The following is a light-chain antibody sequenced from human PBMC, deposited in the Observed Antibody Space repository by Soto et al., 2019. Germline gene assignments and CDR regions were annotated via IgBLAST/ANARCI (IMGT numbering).Light chain of an antibody. J-gene: IGKJ1*01. CDR2: GAS. V-gene: IGKV3-15*01. CDR3: QQYNNWPT. Sequence: EILMTQSPATLSVSPGERATLSCWASQSVSSDLAWYQQKPGQPPRLLIYGASARATGIPARFSGDGSGTEFTLTISSLQSEDFAVYFCQQYNNWPTFGQGTRWIS. CDR1: QSVSSD.